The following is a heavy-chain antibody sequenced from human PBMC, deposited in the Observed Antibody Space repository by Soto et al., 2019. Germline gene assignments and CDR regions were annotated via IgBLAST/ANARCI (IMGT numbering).Heavy chain of an antibody. D-gene: IGHD6-13*01. CDR1: GYTFTSYD. J-gene: IGHJ5*02. CDR2: MNPNNGNT. V-gene: IGHV1-8*01. CDR3: VRVRGSSSWLQRGWLDP. Sequence: QVQLVQSGAEVRKPGASVKVSCKASGYTFTSYDSNWVRQAPGQGLEWMGWMNPNNGNTGYAQEFQGRVTLTRDTSVSTAYMELSSLTSKDTDAYYCVRVRGSSSWLQRGWLDPWGQGTRVTVSS.